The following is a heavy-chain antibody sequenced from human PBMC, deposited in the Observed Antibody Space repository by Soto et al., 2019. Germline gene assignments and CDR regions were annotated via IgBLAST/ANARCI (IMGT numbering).Heavy chain of an antibody. Sequence: QVQLVQSGAEVKKPGSSVKVSCKASGGTFSSYTISWVQQAPGQGLEWMGRIMPILGIANNARKFQGRVTITADKSTSTAYMELSSLRSEDTAVYYCAREGGYCSSSSCSDGWFDPWGQGTLVTVSS. CDR3: AREGGYCSSSSCSDGWFDP. CDR2: IMPILGIA. V-gene: IGHV1-69*08. D-gene: IGHD2-2*01. J-gene: IGHJ5*02. CDR1: GGTFSSYT.